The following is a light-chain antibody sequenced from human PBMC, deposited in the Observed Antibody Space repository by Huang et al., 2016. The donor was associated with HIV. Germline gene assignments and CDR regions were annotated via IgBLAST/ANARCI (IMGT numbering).Light chain of an antibody. CDR2: AED. V-gene: IGKV1-39*01. J-gene: IGKJ2*01. CDR1: HNINNF. CDR3: QQSHTLPHT. Sequence: DVELTQSPSSLSASVGDSITITCRASHNINNFLNWYQQIPGEAPRLLSYAEDKLQSGVPSMFTGSGAGTDFDITISSLRHEDCVTYYCQQSHTLPHTFGQGTKLEI.